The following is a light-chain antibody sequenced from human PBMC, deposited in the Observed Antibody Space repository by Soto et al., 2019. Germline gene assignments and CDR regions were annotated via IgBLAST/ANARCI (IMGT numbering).Light chain of an antibody. V-gene: IGKV3-15*01. CDR1: QSVSSK. Sequence: VMTQSPATLSVSPGERATLSCRASQSVSSKLAWYQQKPGKAPKLLIHDASTRESGIPARFSGSGSGTEFTLTISSLQSEDFAVYYCQQYNSCPGTFGQGTKVDI. J-gene: IGKJ1*01. CDR2: DAS. CDR3: QQYNSCPGT.